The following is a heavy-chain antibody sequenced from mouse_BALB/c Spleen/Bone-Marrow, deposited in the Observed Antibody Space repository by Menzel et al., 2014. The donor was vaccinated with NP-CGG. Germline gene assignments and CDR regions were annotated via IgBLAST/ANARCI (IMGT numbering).Heavy chain of an antibody. CDR1: GYTFTEYT. J-gene: IGHJ3*01. D-gene: IGHD2-2*01. CDR3: ARSYGYERSWFAY. V-gene: IGHV1-18*01. Sequence: VQLQQSGPEVVKPGASVKISCRTSGYTFTEYTMHWVKQSHGKSLEWIGGINPNNGGTTYNQKFKGKATLTVDKSSSTAYMELRSLTSEDSAVYYCARSYGYERSWFAYWGQGTLVTVSA. CDR2: INPNNGGT.